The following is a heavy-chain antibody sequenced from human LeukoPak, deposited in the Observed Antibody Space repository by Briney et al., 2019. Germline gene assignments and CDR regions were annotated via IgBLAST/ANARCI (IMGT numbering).Heavy chain of an antibody. Sequence: PSETLSLTCAVSGYSISSGYYWGWIRQPPGKGLEWIGTIYHSGSTYYNPSLRSRVTISVDTSKNQFSLKLSSVTAADTAVYYCARGTRSGWYGNFDYWGQGTLVTVSS. J-gene: IGHJ4*02. D-gene: IGHD6-19*01. CDR1: GYSISSGYY. CDR3: ARGTRSGWYGNFDY. V-gene: IGHV4-38-2*01. CDR2: IYHSGST.